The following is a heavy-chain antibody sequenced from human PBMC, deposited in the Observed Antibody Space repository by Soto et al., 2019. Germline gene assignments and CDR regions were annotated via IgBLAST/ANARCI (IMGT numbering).Heavy chain of an antibody. CDR2: INHSGST. CDR3: ARGSTYYYGSGSYYPLDY. CDR1: GGSFSGYY. D-gene: IGHD3-10*01. V-gene: IGHV4-34*01. Sequence: SETLSLTCAVYGGSFSGYYWSWIRQPPGKGLEWIGEINHSGSTNYNPSLKSRVTISVDTSKNQFSLKLSSVTAADTAVYYCARGSTYYYGSGSYYPLDYWGQGTLVTVSS. J-gene: IGHJ4*02.